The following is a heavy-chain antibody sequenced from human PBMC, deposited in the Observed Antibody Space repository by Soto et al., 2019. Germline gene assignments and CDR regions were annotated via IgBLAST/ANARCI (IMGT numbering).Heavy chain of an antibody. D-gene: IGHD7-27*01. CDR3: ARDHWLTGEERDY. CDR1: GFTFSSYW. Sequence: GGSLRLSCAASGFTFSSYWMSWVRQAPGKGLEWVANIKQDGSEKYYVDSVKDRFTISRDNAKNSLYLQMNSLRAEDTAVYYCARDHWLTGEERDYWGQGTLVTVSS. CDR2: IKQDGSEK. J-gene: IGHJ4*02. V-gene: IGHV3-7*03.